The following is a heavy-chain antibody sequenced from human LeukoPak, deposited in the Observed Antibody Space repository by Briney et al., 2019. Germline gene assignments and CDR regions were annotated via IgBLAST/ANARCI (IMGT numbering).Heavy chain of an antibody. D-gene: IGHD2/OR15-2a*01. V-gene: IGHV5-51*01. CDR2: IYPDDSRT. CDR1: GYSFRNYL. Sequence: GESLKISCKGSGYSFRNYLVGWVRQMPGKGLEWMAIIYPDDSRTKYSPSFQGQVTISADRSINTAYLQWSSLRASDTAMYYCARPDYFASHDWGQGTLVTVSS. J-gene: IGHJ4*02. CDR3: ARPDYFASHD.